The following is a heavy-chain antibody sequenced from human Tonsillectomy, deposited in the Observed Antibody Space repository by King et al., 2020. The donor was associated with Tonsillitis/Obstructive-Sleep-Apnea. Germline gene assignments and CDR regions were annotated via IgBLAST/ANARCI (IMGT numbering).Heavy chain of an antibody. J-gene: IGHJ6*03. CDR3: ASIVTPINYMDV. CDR1: GGTFSSYA. CDR2: IIPIFGTA. Sequence: QLVQSGAEVKKPGSSVKVSCKTSGGTFSSYAISWVRQAPGQGLEWMGGIIPIFGTAKYAQKFQGRVTITADESTSTAYMELSSLRSEDTAVYYCASIVTPINYMDVWGKGTTVTVSS. V-gene: IGHV1-69*01. D-gene: IGHD4-23*01.